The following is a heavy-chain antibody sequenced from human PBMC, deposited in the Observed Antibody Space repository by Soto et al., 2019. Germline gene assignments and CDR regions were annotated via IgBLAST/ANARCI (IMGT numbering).Heavy chain of an antibody. V-gene: IGHV4-59*08. CDR1: GGSITNYY. D-gene: IGHD3-10*01. J-gene: IGHJ6*02. CDR3: ARHGFGSLHGLVDV. Sequence: QVQLQESGPGLVKPSETLSLTCTVSGGSITNYYCSWFRQPPGKGLEWIGYIQYNGYSAYNLSLPSRVSXSMDTSKTQFSLMLESVTATATAVYYCARHGFGSLHGLVDVWGQGTTVIVSS. CDR2: IQYNGYS.